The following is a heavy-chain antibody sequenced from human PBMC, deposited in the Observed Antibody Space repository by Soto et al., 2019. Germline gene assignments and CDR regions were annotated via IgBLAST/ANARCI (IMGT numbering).Heavy chain of an antibody. J-gene: IGHJ4*02. D-gene: IGHD1-26*01. CDR3: TRDPYGGSRYYFDS. CDR1: GFTFTNYG. V-gene: IGHV3-33*01. Sequence: QVQLVESGGGVVQPGRSLRLSCAASGFTFTNYGMHWVRQAPGKGLEWVAVIWYDGSNKYYADSVKGRFTISKDNSQNTLYRQMNNRRAEDTAMYYCTRDPYGGSRYYFDSWGQGTLVTVSS. CDR2: IWYDGSNK.